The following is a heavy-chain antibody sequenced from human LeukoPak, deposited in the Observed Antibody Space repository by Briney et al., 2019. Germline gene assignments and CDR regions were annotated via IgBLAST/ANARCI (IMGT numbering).Heavy chain of an antibody. V-gene: IGHV3-13*01. CDR2: IGTAGDT. J-gene: IGHJ4*02. Sequence: PGGSLRLSCVACGFTFSSYDMHWVRQATGKGLEWVSVIGTAGDTYYPGSVKGRFTISRDNSKNTLYLQMNSLRAEDTAVYYCARAPGDYGYYFDYWGQGTLVTVSS. D-gene: IGHD4-17*01. CDR1: GFTFSSYD. CDR3: ARAPGDYGYYFDY.